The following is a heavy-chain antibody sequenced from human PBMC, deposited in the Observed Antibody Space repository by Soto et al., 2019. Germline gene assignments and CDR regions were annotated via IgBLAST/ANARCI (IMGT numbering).Heavy chain of an antibody. CDR2: ISYDGSNK. CDR3: EKEKGDYGAFDI. CDR1: GFTFSSYG. Sequence: QVQLVESGGGVVQPGRSLRLSCAASGFTFSSYGMHWVRQAPGKGLEWVAVISYDGSNKYYADSVKGRFTISRDNSKNTLYLKMNSLRAEHTAVYYCEKEKGDYGAFDIWGQGTMVTVSS. V-gene: IGHV3-30*18. J-gene: IGHJ3*02. D-gene: IGHD4-17*01.